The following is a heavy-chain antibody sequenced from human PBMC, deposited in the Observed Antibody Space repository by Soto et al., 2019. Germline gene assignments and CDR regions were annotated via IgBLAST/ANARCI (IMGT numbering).Heavy chain of an antibody. CDR3: APHTLDTGMPSGY. Sequence: QVQLVQSGAEVREPGASVKVSCKASGYTFTNYGVSWVRQAPGQGLEWMGWIGGYKGNTNYAQKLQGRVTLTTDTSRSTDYMELRSLRSDDTAVYYCAPHTLDTGMPSGYWGQGTLVTVSS. V-gene: IGHV1-18*01. J-gene: IGHJ4*02. CDR2: IGGYKGNT. CDR1: GYTFTNYG. D-gene: IGHD5-18*01.